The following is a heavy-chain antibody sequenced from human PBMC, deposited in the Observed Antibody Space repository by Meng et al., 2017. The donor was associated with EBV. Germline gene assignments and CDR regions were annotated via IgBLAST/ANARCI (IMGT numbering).Heavy chain of an antibody. V-gene: IGHV1-69*01. CDR2: LIPMSGAP. CDR1: GGTFRSDA. CDR3: ASESGRGFTPDY. D-gene: IGHD3-10*01. Sequence: QRQLQQSGAEVKKPGSSVKVSCRTSGGTFRSDAVSWVRQAPGQGLEWMGGLIPMSGAPHYAQKFQDRVTIIADESTSTHSMELNNLRFEDTAMYYCASESGRGFTPDYWGQGTLVTVSS. J-gene: IGHJ4*02.